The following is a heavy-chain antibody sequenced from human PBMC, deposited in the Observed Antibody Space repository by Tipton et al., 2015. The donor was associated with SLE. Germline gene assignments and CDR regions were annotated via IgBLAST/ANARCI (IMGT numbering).Heavy chain of an antibody. CDR3: ARDRYYGSGRNDYYYMDV. J-gene: IGHJ6*03. Sequence: TLSLTCTVSGGSISSSSYYWGWIRQPPGKGLEWIGRTYTSGSTNYNPSLKSRVTMSVDTSKNQFSLKLSSVTAADTAVYYCARDRYYGSGRNDYYYMDVWGKGTTVTVSS. CDR1: GGSISSSSYY. V-gene: IGHV4-39*07. CDR2: TYTSGST. D-gene: IGHD3-10*01.